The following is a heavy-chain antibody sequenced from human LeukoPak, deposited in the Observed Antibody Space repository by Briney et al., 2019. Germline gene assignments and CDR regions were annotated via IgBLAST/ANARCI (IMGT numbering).Heavy chain of an antibody. J-gene: IGHJ4*02. CDR3: AKDRGYDYVWGSYDY. V-gene: IGHV3-23*01. Sequence: PGGSLRLSCAASGFTFSSYGMSWVRQAPGKGLEWVSAISGSGGSTYYADSVKGRFTISRDNSKNTLYLQMNSLRAEDTAVYHCAKDRGYDYVWGSYDYWGQGTLVTVSS. CDR1: GFTFSSYG. CDR2: ISGSGGST. D-gene: IGHD3-16*01.